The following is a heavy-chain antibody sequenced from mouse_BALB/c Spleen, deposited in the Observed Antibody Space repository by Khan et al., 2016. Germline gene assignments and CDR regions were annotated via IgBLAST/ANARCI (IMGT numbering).Heavy chain of an antibody. V-gene: IGHV14-3*02. D-gene: IGHD1-1*01. CDR2: IDPANGNT. J-gene: IGHJ3*01. CDR3: ARGYYDWFAY. CDR1: GFNIQDTY. Sequence: VQLQQSGAELVKPGASVKLSCTASGFNIQDTYMHWVKQRPEQGLEWIGRIDPANGNTKFDPKFQGKATITADTSSNTAYLQLSSLTSEDTAVYYCARGYYDWFAYCGQGTLVTVSA.